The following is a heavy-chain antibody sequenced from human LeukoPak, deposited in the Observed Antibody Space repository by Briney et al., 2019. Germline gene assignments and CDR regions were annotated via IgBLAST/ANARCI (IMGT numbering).Heavy chain of an antibody. J-gene: IGHJ4*02. V-gene: IGHV3-23*01. Sequence: PGGSLRLSCAASGFTYSSYAMTWVRQAPGRGLEWVSSISVTGSSAYYADSVKGRFTISRDNSMNTVDLQMNSLRADDTAVYYCAQDRGSTGWSDYWGQGTLVTVSS. CDR1: GFTYSSYA. CDR3: AQDRGSTGWSDY. D-gene: IGHD6-19*01. CDR2: ISVTGSSA.